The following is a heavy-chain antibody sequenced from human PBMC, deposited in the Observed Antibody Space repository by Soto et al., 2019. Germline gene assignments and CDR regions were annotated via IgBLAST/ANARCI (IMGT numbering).Heavy chain of an antibody. Sequence: GPTLVNPTQTLTLTCTFSGFSLSTSGVGVGWIRQPPGKALEWLALIYWDDDKRYSPSLKSRLTITKDTSKNPVVLTMTNMDPVDTATYYCAHRPYCCITSCYDSWFDPWGQGILVTVSS. CDR1: GFSLSTSGVG. D-gene: IGHD2-2*01. V-gene: IGHV2-5*02. J-gene: IGHJ5*02. CDR3: AHRPYCCITSCYDSWFDP. CDR2: IYWDDDK.